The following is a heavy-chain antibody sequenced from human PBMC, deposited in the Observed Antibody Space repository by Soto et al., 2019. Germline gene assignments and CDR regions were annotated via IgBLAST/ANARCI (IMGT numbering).Heavy chain of an antibody. CDR2: INPNSGGT. J-gene: IGHJ3*02. CDR1: GYTFTGYY. Sequence: ASVKVSCKASGYTFTGYYMHWVRQAPGQGLEWMGWINPNSGGTNYAQKFQGRVTMTRDTSISTAYMELSRLRSDDTAVYYCARVPIVVVPAAMSAFDIWGQGTMVTVSS. D-gene: IGHD2-2*01. V-gene: IGHV1-2*02. CDR3: ARVPIVVVPAAMSAFDI.